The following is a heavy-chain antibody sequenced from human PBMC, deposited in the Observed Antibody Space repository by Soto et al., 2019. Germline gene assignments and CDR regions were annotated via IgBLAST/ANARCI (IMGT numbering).Heavy chain of an antibody. J-gene: IGHJ6*02. CDR2: ISAYNGNT. Sequence: ASVKVSCKASGYTFTSYGISWVRQAPGQGLEWMGWISAYNGNTSYAQKLQGRVTMTTDTSTSTAYMELRSLRSDDTAVYYCARDCWLQLLDYYYGMDVWGQGTTVTVSS. V-gene: IGHV1-18*01. CDR1: GYTFTSYG. CDR3: ARDCWLQLLDYYYGMDV. D-gene: IGHD5-12*01.